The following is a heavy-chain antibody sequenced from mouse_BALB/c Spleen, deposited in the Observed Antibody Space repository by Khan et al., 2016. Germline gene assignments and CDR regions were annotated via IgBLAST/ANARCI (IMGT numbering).Heavy chain of an antibody. CDR1: GFTFTDYY. CDR3: AIDKGGLRFDY. V-gene: IGHV7-3*02. D-gene: IGHD3-1*01. J-gene: IGHJ2*01. Sequence: EVELVESGGGLAQPGGSLRLSCATSGFTFTDYYMNWVRQPPGKALEWLGFIRNKANGFTTEYSASVRGRFTISRDTFQSILYLQMDALRAEDSGTYYCAIDKGGLRFDYWGQGTTLTVSS. CDR2: IRNKANGFTT.